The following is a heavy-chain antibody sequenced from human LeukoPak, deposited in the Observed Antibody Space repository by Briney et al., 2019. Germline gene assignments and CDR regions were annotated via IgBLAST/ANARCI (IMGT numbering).Heavy chain of an antibody. CDR1: GYTFTGYY. CDR2: INPNSGDT. J-gene: IGHJ5*02. V-gene: IGHV1-2*02. Sequence: ASVKVSCKASGYTFTGYYMYWVRQAPGQGLEWMGWINPNSGDTNYAQKFQGRVTMTRDTSISTAYMELSRLRSDDTAVYYCARDGGGRYCSSTSCRNWFDPWGQGTLVTVSS. CDR3: ARDGGGRYCSSTSCRNWFDP. D-gene: IGHD2-2*01.